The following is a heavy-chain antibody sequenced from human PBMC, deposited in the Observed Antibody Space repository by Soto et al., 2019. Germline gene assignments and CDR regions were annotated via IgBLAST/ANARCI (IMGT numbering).Heavy chain of an antibody. J-gene: IGHJ4*02. CDR3: AKTASITSRDAFDH. Sequence: EVQVLESGGGLVQPGGSLRLSCAASGFTFSSYAMSWVRQAPGQGLEWVSAISGSGSNPYYADSVKGRFTISRDNSKNTLYLKINALRPEDTALYYCAKTASITSRDAFDHWGQGTLVTVSS. D-gene: IGHD6-25*01. V-gene: IGHV3-23*01. CDR1: GFTFSSYA. CDR2: ISGSGSNP.